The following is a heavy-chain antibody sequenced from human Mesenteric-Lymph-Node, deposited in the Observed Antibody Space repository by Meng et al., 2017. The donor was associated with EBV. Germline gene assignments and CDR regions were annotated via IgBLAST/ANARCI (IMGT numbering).Heavy chain of an antibody. Sequence: QVQLRESGPGLVKSSQTLSLTCTVSGGSISSGNYYWNWIHQHPGKGLEWIGYIYYTGHTYYNPSLRSRVTISIDTSKNQFSLSLHSVTAADTAVYYCATNDNYRNDYWGQGTLVTVSS. CDR2: IYYTGHT. V-gene: IGHV4-31*03. D-gene: IGHD5-24*01. J-gene: IGHJ4*02. CDR1: GGSISSGNYY. CDR3: ATNDNYRNDY.